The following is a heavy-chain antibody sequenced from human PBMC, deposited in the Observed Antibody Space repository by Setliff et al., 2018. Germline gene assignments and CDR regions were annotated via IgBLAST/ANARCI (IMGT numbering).Heavy chain of an antibody. CDR1: GESFSNNY. J-gene: IGHJ5*02. V-gene: IGHV4-34*01. Sequence: TSETLSLTCSVYGESFSNNYWSWIRQSPGRGLEWIGESNHGGSTSYNPSLKGRLTMSVDTSKNQFSLKLTSVTAEDTASYFCSRDPNGDYVGAFDPWGQGILVTSPQ. D-gene: IGHD4-17*01. CDR2: SNHGGST. CDR3: SRDPNGDYVGAFDP.